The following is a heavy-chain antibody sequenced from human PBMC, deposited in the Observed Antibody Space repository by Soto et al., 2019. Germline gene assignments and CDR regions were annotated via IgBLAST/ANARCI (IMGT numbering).Heavy chain of an antibody. J-gene: IGHJ1*01. Sequence: QVQLVESGGGVVQPGRSLRLSCAASGFTFSSYVMHWVRQAPGKGLEWVAVISYDGSNKYYADSVKGRFTISRDNSKNTLYLQMNSLRAEDTAVYYCAKEQGIAVAGTVYFQHWGQGTLVTVSS. V-gene: IGHV3-30*18. CDR3: AKEQGIAVAGTVYFQH. D-gene: IGHD6-19*01. CDR2: ISYDGSNK. CDR1: GFTFSSYV.